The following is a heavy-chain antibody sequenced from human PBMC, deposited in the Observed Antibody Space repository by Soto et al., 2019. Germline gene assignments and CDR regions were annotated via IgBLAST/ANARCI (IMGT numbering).Heavy chain of an antibody. Sequence: GESLKISCKGSGYSFTSYLIGWVRQMPGKSPEWMGIIYPGDPDTRYSPSFQGQVTISADKSISTAYLQWSSLKASDTAMYYCARPYYYDSSGYPDPYYFDYWGQGTLVTVSS. CDR2: IYPGDPDT. CDR3: ARPYYYDSSGYPDPYYFDY. D-gene: IGHD3-22*01. CDR1: GYSFTSYL. V-gene: IGHV5-51*01. J-gene: IGHJ4*02.